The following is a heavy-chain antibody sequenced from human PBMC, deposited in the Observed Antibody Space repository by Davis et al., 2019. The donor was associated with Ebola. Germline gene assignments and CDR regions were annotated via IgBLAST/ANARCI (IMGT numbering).Heavy chain of an antibody. J-gene: IGHJ6*02. Sequence: MPSETLSLTCAVYGGSFSDYFWSWIRQPPGKGLEWIGEINHSGSTNYNPSLKSRVTISVDTSKNQFSLKLSSVTDADTAVYYCAGDMGQQWLDGMDVWGQGTTITVSS. CDR2: INHSGST. V-gene: IGHV4-34*01. CDR3: AGDMGQQWLDGMDV. CDR1: GGSFSDYF. D-gene: IGHD6-19*01.